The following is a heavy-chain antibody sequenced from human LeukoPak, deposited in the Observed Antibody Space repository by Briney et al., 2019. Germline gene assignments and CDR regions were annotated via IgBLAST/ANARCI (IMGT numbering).Heavy chain of an antibody. V-gene: IGHV3-23*01. CDR2: ISGSGGST. Sequence: PVGSLRLSCAASGFTFSSYAMSWVRQATGKGLEWVSAISGSGGSTYYADSVKGRFTISRDNSKNTLYLQMNSLRAEDTAVYYCATEREGYYYDSSGYYIDYWGQGTLVTVSS. CDR1: GFTFSSYA. D-gene: IGHD3-22*01. CDR3: ATEREGYYYDSSGYYIDY. J-gene: IGHJ4*02.